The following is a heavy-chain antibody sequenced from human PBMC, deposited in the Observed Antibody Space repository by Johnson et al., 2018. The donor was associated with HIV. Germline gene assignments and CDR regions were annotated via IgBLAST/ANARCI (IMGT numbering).Heavy chain of an antibody. D-gene: IGHD5-24*01. CDR3: ARKNGRWLQDGAFDI. CDR2: ISYDGSNK. V-gene: IGHV3-30-3*01. CDR1: GFTFSSYA. Sequence: QVQVVESGGGVVQPGRSLRLSCAASGFTFSSYAMHWVRQAPGKGLEWVAVISYDGSNKYYADSVKGRFTISRDNSKNTLYLQMNSLRAEDTAVYYCARKNGRWLQDGAFDIWGQGTMVTVSS. J-gene: IGHJ3*02.